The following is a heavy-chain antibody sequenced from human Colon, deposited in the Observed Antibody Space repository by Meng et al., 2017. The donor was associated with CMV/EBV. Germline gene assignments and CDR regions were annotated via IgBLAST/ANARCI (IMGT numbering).Heavy chain of an antibody. D-gene: IGHD2-8*01. J-gene: IGHJ4*02. CDR3: AKSNRYCSTGDCSYYFEV. V-gene: IGHV1-18*01. CDR1: GYTFATYG. Sequence: ASVKVSCKASGYTFATYGISWLRQAPGQGLEWVGWSSPYNSNTDYAQNVQGRVTMTTDISTSTAHMELRSLRADDTAVYYCAKSNRYCSTGDCSYYFEVWGQGTLVTVSS. CDR2: SSPYNSNT.